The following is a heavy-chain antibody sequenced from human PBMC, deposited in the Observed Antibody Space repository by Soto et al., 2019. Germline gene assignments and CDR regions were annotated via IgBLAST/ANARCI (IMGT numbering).Heavy chain of an antibody. V-gene: IGHV1-69*13. J-gene: IGHJ5*02. D-gene: IGHD1-26*01. CDR2: IIPIPDTT. CDR1: GGTFSSYA. CDR3: ARDKRSPAGWFDP. Sequence: ASVKVSCKASGGTFSSYAISWVRQAPGQGLEWMGGIIPIPDTTNYAQKFQGRVTITADESTSTAYMELSSLRSDDTAVYYCARDKRSPAGWFDPWGQGTLVTVSS.